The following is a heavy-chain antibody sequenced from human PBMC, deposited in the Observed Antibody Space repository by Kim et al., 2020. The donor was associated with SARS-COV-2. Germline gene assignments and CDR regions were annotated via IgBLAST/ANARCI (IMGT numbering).Heavy chain of an antibody. Sequence: KCQGRVTITADESTSTAYMELSSLRSEDTAVYYCARAPEVVATIYFDYWGQGTLVTVSS. CDR3: ARAPEVVATIYFDY. J-gene: IGHJ4*02. V-gene: IGHV1-69*01. D-gene: IGHD5-12*01.